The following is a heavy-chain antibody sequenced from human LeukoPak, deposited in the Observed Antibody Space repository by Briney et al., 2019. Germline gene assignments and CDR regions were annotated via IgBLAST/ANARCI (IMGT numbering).Heavy chain of an antibody. CDR3: ARTGYSRGWLPI. CDR1: RFTLSSYW. D-gene: IGHD6-19*01. V-gene: IGHV3-7*05. CDR2: IKEDGSEK. J-gene: IGHJ3*02. Sequence: GGSLRLSCAASRFTLSSYWMTWVRQAPGKGLEWVANIKEDGSEKHYVDSVKGRFTISRDNARKALYLQMNSLRAEDTAVYYCARTGYSRGWLPIWVQGTMVTVSS.